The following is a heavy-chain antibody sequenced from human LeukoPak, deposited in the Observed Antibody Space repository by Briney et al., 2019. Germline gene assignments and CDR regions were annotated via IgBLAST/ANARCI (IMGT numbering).Heavy chain of an antibody. J-gene: IGHJ4*02. V-gene: IGHV3-74*01. CDR1: GFTFSSYW. CDR2: INSDGSST. CDR3: AREGMAYDFWSGSDY. Sequence: GGSLRLSCADSGFTFSSYWMHWVRQAPGKGLVWVSRINSDGSSTSYADSVKGRFTISRDNAKNTLYLQMNSLRAEDTAVYYCAREGMAYDFWSGSDYWGQGTLVTVSS. D-gene: IGHD3-3*01.